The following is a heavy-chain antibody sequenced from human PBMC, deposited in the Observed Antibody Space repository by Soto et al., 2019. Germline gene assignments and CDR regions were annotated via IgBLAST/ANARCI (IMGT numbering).Heavy chain of an antibody. J-gene: IGHJ6*02. CDR1: GFTFSSYG. V-gene: IGHV3-33*01. Sequence: LRLSCAASGFTFSSYGMHWVRQAPGKGLEWVAVIWYDGSNKYYADSVKGRFTMSRDNSKNTLYLQMNSRRAEDTAVYYCAREVRVVPAVILNHVPYYYYYYGMDVLGQGTTVTVSS. D-gene: IGHD2-2*02. CDR2: IWYDGSNK. CDR3: AREVRVVPAVILNHVPYYYYYYGMDV.